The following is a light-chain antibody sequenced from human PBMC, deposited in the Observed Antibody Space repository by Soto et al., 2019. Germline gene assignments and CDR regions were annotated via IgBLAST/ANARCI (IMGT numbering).Light chain of an antibody. V-gene: IGLV2-23*01. Sequence: QSALTQPASVSGSPGQSITISCTGTSSDVVTYNLVSWYQQHPGKAPKLMIYEGSKRPSGVSDRFSASKSGSTASLTISGLQAEDEADYYCCSYADTSIHWVFGGGTKLTVL. CDR1: SSDVVTYNL. CDR2: EGS. J-gene: IGLJ3*02. CDR3: CSYADTSIHWV.